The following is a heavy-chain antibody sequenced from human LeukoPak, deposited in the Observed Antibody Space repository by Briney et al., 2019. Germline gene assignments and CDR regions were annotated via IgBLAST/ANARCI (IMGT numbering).Heavy chain of an antibody. CDR3: AREASSSYRLDY. D-gene: IGHD6-6*01. Sequence: PGGSLRLSCAASGFTFSSYSMNWVRQAPGKGLGWVSYISRSSSTIYYADSVKGRFTISRDNAKNSLDLQMNSLRAEDTAVYYCAREASSSYRLDYWGQGTLVTVSS. V-gene: IGHV3-48*01. J-gene: IGHJ4*02. CDR2: ISRSSSTI. CDR1: GFTFSSYS.